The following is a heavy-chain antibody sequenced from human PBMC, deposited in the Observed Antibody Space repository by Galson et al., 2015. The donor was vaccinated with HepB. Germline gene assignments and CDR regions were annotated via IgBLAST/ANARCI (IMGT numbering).Heavy chain of an antibody. V-gene: IGHV3-74*01. CDR2: INTDGSST. J-gene: IGHJ4*02. CDR3: ARSRVERAVAGTFDY. CDR1: GFIFNNYW. Sequence: SLRLSCAASGFIFNNYWMHWVRQVPGKGLVWVSRINTDGSSTTYADSVKGRCTISRDNAKNTLYLQMNSLRGEDTAVYYCARSRVERAVAGTFDYWGQGTLVTVSS. D-gene: IGHD6-19*01.